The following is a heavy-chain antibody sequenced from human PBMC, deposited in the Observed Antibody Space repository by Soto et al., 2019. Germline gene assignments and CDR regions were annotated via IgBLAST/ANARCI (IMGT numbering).Heavy chain of an antibody. CDR2: ISSSSSTI. V-gene: IGHV3-48*01. CDR3: ARDSPARYCSSTSCPRFDY. J-gene: IGHJ4*02. Sequence: EVQLVESGGGLVQPGGSLRLSCAASGFTFSSYSMNWVRQAPGTGLEWVSYISSSSSTIYYADSVKGRFTISRDNAKNSLYLQMNSLRAEDTAVYYCARDSPARYCSSTSCPRFDYWGQGTLVTVSS. D-gene: IGHD2-2*01. CDR1: GFTFSSYS.